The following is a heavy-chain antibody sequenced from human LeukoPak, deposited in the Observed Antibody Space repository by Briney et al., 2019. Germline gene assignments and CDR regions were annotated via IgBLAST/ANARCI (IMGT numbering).Heavy chain of an antibody. V-gene: IGHV3-74*01. J-gene: IGHJ4*02. CDR3: ARVEWELYYFDY. D-gene: IGHD1-26*01. CDR1: GFTFSSYW. Sequence: GGSLRLSCAASGFTFSSYWMHWVRHAPGKGLEWVSRISIDGSTTNYAGSVKGRFTISRDNAKNSLYLQMNSLRAEDTAVYYCARVEWELYYFDYWGQGTLVTVSS. CDR2: ISIDGSTT.